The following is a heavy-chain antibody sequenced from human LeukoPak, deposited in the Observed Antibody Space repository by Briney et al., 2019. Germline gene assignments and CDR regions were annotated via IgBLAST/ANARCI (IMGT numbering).Heavy chain of an antibody. CDR2: IYYSGST. CDR1: GCSISSGDYY. J-gene: IGHJ4*02. D-gene: IGHD3-10*01. CDR3: ASLWFGEFYYFDY. Sequence: PSETLSLTCTVSGCSISSGDYYWSWIRQPPGKGLEWIGYIYYSGSTYYNPSLKSRVTISVDTSKNQFSLKLSSVTAADTAVYYCASLWFGEFYYFDYWGQGTLVTVSS. V-gene: IGHV4-30-4*08.